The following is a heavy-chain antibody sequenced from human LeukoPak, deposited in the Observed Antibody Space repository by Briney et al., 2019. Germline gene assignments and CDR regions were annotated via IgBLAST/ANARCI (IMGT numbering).Heavy chain of an antibody. Sequence: GGSLRLSCAVSGLTFSSSWMNWIRQTPGKGLEWVASIKEDGSERQYVDSVKGRFTISRDNAENSLYLQMNSLRVEDTAFYYCARDLAYSRLDYWGQGMLVTVSS. J-gene: IGHJ4*02. V-gene: IGHV3-7*01. CDR1: GLTFSSSW. CDR2: IKEDGSER. D-gene: IGHD5-18*01. CDR3: ARDLAYSRLDY.